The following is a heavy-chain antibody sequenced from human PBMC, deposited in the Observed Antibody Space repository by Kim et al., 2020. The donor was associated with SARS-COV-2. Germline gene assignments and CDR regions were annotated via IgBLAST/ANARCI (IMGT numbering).Heavy chain of an antibody. D-gene: IGHD3-16*01. Sequence: SETLSLTCTVSGGSISSYYWSWIRQPPGKGLEWIGYIYYSGSTNYNPSLKNRVTISVDTSKNQFSLKLSSVTAADTAVYYCARVLGIGNPTFDYWGQGTLVTVSS. J-gene: IGHJ4*02. CDR3: ARVLGIGNPTFDY. V-gene: IGHV4-59*01. CDR1: GGSISSYY. CDR2: IYYSGST.